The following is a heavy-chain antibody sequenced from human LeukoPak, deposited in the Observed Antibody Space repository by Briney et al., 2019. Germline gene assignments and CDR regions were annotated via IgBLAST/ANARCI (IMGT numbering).Heavy chain of an antibody. CDR1: GGSFTGYY. D-gene: IGHD2-21*02. Sequence: PSETLSLTCAVYGGSFTGYYWSWIRQSPGEGPEWIGEINRSGATNYNPSLKGRVTISVDTSKSQVSLRLRSVTAADTAVYYCATRHIVVVTATYDAFDIWGQGTMVTVSS. CDR2: INRSGAT. CDR3: ATRHIVVVTATYDAFDI. J-gene: IGHJ3*02. V-gene: IGHV4-34*01.